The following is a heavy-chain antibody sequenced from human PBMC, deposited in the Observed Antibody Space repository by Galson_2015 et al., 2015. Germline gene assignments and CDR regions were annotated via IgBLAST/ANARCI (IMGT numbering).Heavy chain of an antibody. CDR2: IVVGSGNT. V-gene: IGHV1-58*02. CDR1: GFTFTSSA. D-gene: IGHD3-22*01. J-gene: IGHJ3*02. Sequence: SVKVSCKASGFTFTSSAMQWVRQARGQRLEWIGWIVVGSGNTNYAQKFQERVTITRDMSTSTAYMELSSLRSEDTAVYYCAADRGYYYDSSGVSDAFDIWGQGTMVTVSS. CDR3: AADRGYYYDSSGVSDAFDI.